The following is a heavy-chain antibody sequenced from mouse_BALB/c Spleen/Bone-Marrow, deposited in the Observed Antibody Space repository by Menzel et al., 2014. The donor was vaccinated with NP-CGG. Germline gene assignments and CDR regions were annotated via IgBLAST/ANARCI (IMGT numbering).Heavy chain of an antibody. V-gene: IGHV5-17*02. CDR1: GFTFSSFG. J-gene: IGHJ2*01. D-gene: IGHD2-14*01. Sequence: EVHLVESGGGLVQPGGSRKLSCAASGFTFSSFGMHWVRQAPEKGLEWVAYISRGGSTIYYADTVKGRFTISRDNPKNTLFLQMTSLRSEDTAMYYCARDVPLYDVGYFDYWGQGTTLTVPS. CDR2: ISRGGSTI. CDR3: ARDVPLYDVGYFDY.